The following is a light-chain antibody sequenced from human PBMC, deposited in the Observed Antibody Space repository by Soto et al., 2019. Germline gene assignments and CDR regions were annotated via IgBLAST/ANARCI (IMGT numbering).Light chain of an antibody. Sequence: QSALTQPASVSGSPGQSITISCTGTSSDVGSYNLVSWYQQHPGKAPKLIIYEGSKRPSGVSNRFSGSKSGSTASLTISGFQTEDEADYYCCSYAGTFTFLFGGGTKLTVL. CDR3: CSYAGTFTFL. J-gene: IGLJ2*01. CDR2: EGS. CDR1: SSDVGSYNL. V-gene: IGLV2-23*03.